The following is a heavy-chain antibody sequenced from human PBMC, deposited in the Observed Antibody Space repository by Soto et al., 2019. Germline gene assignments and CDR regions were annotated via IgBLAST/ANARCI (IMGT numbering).Heavy chain of an antibody. CDR3: ARDFQWGGVDYYYYYGMDV. Sequence: GGSLRLSCAASGFTFSSYAMSWVRQAPGKGLEWVSAISGSGGSTYYADSVKGRFTISRDNSKNTLYLQMNSLRAEDTAVYYCARDFQWGGVDYYYYYGMDVWGQGTTVTVSS. CDR1: GFTFSSYA. J-gene: IGHJ6*02. V-gene: IGHV3-23*01. D-gene: IGHD3-16*01. CDR2: ISGSGGST.